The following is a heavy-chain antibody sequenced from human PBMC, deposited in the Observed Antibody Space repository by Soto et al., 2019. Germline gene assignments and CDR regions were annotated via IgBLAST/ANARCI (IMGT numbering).Heavy chain of an antibody. Sequence: QVQLQESGPGLVKPSQTLSLTCTVSGGSISSGGYYWSWIRQHPGKGLEWIGYIYYSGSTYYNPSLTSRVTISVDTSKNQFSLKLSSVTAADTAVYYCARGATRDGYNDSGYFDLWGRGTLVTVSS. D-gene: IGHD5-12*01. CDR3: ARGATRDGYNDSGYFDL. CDR2: IYYSGST. CDR1: GGSISSGGYY. J-gene: IGHJ2*01. V-gene: IGHV4-31*03.